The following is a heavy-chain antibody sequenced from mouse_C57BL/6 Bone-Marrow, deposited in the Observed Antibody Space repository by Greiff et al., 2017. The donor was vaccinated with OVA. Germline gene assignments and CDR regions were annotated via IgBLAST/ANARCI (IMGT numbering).Heavy chain of an antibody. D-gene: IGHD2-4*01. J-gene: IGHJ2*01. CDR1: GYSFTSYG. CDR2: IYPRSGNT. Sequence: QVQLKQSGAELARPGASVKLSCKASGYSFTSYGISWVKQRTGQGLEWIGEIYPRSGNTYYNEKFKGKATLTADKSSSTAYMELRSLTSEDSAVYFCARRDYDRGYYFDYWGQGTTLTVSS. CDR3: ARRDYDRGYYFDY. V-gene: IGHV1-81*01.